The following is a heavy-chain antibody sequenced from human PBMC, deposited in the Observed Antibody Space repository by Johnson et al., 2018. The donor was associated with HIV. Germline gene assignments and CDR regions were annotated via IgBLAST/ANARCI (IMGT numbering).Heavy chain of an antibody. CDR3: ARPLGPPLWHDAFDI. D-gene: IGHD3-16*01. CDR2: ISYDGSNK. CDR1: GFTFSSYA. Sequence: QMLLVESGGGVVQPGRSLRLSCAASGFTFSSYAMHWVRQAPGKGLEWVAVISYDGSNKYYADSVKGRFTISRDNSKNTLYLQMNSLRAEDTAVYYCARPLGPPLWHDAFDIWGKGTMVTVSS. J-gene: IGHJ3*02. V-gene: IGHV3-30-3*01.